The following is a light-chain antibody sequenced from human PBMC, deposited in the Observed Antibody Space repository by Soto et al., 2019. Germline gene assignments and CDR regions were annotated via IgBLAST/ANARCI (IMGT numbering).Light chain of an antibody. V-gene: IGLV2-23*02. CDR3: CSFAGSSTPVI. CDR2: EVT. Sequence: QSALTQPASVSGSPGQSITISCTGTSSDVGSYKLVSWYQQYPGKAPKLIIYEVTKRPSDVSNRFSGSKSGSTASLTISGLQAEDEADYYCCSFAGSSTPVIFGRGTKLTVL. CDR1: SSDVGSYKL. J-gene: IGLJ2*01.